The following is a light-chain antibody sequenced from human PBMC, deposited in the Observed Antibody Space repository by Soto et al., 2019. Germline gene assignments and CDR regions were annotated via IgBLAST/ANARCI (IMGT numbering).Light chain of an antibody. CDR1: SSDVGRYNY. V-gene: IGLV2-8*01. CDR2: EVS. J-gene: IGLJ1*01. Sequence: QSVLTQPPSASGSPGQSVTISCTGTSSDVGRYNYVSWYQQHPGKAPKLMIYEVSKRPSGVPDRFSGSKSGNKASLTVSGLQVEDEDEYYCSSYTGSNNPYVFGAGTKVTVL. CDR3: SSYTGSNNPYV.